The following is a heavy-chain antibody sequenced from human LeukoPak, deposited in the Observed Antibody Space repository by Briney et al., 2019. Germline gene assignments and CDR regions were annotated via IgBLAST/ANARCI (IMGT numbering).Heavy chain of an antibody. V-gene: IGHV3-7*03. CDR3: GRGGGLDV. Sequence: GGSLRLSCAASGFTFSSYWMNRARQAPGKGLEWVASINHNGNVNYYVDSVKGRFTISRDNAKNSLYTQMSNLRAEATGVYFCGRGGGLDVWGQGATVTVSS. CDR2: INHNGNVN. J-gene: IGHJ6*02. CDR1: GFTFSSYW. D-gene: IGHD3-16*01.